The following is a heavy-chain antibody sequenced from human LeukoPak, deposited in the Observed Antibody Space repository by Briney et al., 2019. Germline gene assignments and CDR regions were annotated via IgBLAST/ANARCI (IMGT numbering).Heavy chain of an antibody. D-gene: IGHD1-26*01. CDR2: ISSDGGKK. V-gene: IGHV3-30*03. CDR1: GFTLSSHG. CDR3: ARDRAWDYLDS. Sequence: GGSLRLSCVVSGFTLSSHGMHWVRQAPGKGLEWVAVISSDGGKKSYADSVKGRFTISRDNSKNTLYLQMDSLRVEDTAIYYCARDRAWDYLDSWDQGPLVTVSS. J-gene: IGHJ4*02.